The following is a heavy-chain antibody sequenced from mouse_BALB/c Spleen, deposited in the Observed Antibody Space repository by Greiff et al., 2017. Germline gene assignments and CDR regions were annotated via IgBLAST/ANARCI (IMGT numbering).Heavy chain of an antibody. CDR2: IWSGGST. V-gene: IGHV2-2*02. D-gene: IGHD2-5*01. CDR1: GFSLTSYG. J-gene: IGHJ4*01. CDR3: ARRNYSNYDYAMDY. Sequence: QVQLQQSGPGLVQPSQSLSITCTVSGFSLTSYGVHWVRQSPGKGLEWLGVIWSGGSTDYNAAFISRLSISKDNSKSQVFFTMNSLQANDTAIYYCARRNYSNYDYAMDYWGQGTSVTVSS.